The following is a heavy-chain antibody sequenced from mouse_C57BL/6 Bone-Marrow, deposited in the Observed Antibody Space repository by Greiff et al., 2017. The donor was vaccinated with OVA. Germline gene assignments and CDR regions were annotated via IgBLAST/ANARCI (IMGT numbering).Heavy chain of an antibody. J-gene: IGHJ2*01. D-gene: IGHD2-4*01. CDR2: IDPENGDT. CDR3: YYDYDRVDY. CDR1: GFNIKDDY. Sequence: VQLQQSGAELVRPGASVKLSCTASGFNIKDDYMHWVKQRPEQGLEWIGWIDPENGDTEYASKFQGKATITADTSSNTAYLQLSSLTSEDTAVYYCYYDYDRVDYWGQGTTLTVSS. V-gene: IGHV14-4*01.